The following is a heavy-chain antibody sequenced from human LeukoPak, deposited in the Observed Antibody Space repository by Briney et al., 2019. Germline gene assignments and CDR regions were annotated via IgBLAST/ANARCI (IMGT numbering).Heavy chain of an antibody. D-gene: IGHD5-12*01. Sequence: PGGSLRLSCAASGFTFSTYSMSWVRQAPGKGLEWVSYISSSGTIYYADSVKGRFTISRDNAKNSLYLQMNSLRAEDTAVYYCARDREWLRADDYWGQGTLVTVSS. CDR1: GFTFSTYS. CDR2: ISSSGTI. V-gene: IGHV3-48*01. J-gene: IGHJ4*02. CDR3: ARDREWLRADDY.